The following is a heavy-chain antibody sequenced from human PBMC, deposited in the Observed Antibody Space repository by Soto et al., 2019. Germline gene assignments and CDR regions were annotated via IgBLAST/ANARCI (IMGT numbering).Heavy chain of an antibody. CDR3: ARDRYYDFWSGPFDY. J-gene: IGHJ4*02. CDR1: GFTFSSYA. Sequence: QVQLVESGGGVVQPGRSLRLSCAASGFTFSSYAMHWVRQAPGKGMEWVAVISYDGSNKYYADSVKGRFTISRDNSKNTLYLQMNSLRAEDTAVYYCARDRYYDFWSGPFDYWGPGTLVTVSS. CDR2: ISYDGSNK. V-gene: IGHV3-30-3*01. D-gene: IGHD3-3*01.